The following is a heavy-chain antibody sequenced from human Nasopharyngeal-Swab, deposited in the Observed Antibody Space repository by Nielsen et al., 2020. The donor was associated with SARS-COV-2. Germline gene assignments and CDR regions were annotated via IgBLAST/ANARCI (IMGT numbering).Heavy chain of an antibody. V-gene: IGHV3-23*01. Sequence: RAPLRLSCEASGSTFTSYAMNWVRQAPGKGLPWASAIRNLGGKTYSLKGRFTVSRDNSKNTLYLQLDSLRAEDTAIYYCARAAIGWVGAVMGCDSWGQGALVTVSS. CDR3: ARAAIGWVGAVMGCDS. CDR2: IRNLGGKT. J-gene: IGHJ4*02. CDR1: GSTFTSYA. D-gene: IGHD1-26*01.